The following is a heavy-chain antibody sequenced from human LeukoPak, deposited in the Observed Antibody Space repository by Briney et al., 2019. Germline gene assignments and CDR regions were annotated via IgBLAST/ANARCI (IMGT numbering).Heavy chain of an antibody. CDR3: ARSEWELLGDY. V-gene: IGHV3-74*01. J-gene: IGHJ4*02. CDR1: RFTFSSYW. D-gene: IGHD1-26*01. CDR2: INTDGSST. Sequence: PGGSLRLSCAASRFTFSSYWMHWVRQAPGKGLVWVSRINTDGSSTSYADSVKGRFTISRDNAKNTLYLQMNSLRAEDTAVYYCARSEWELLGDYWGQGTLVTVSS.